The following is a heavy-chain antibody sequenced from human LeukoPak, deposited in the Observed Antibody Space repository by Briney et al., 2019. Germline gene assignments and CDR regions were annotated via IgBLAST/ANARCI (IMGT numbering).Heavy chain of an antibody. CDR3: ARRQRHYGSGSYSWDN. CDR2: INHSGST. Sequence: SETLSLTCAVYGGSFSGYYWSWIRQPPGKGLEWIGEINHSGSTNYNPSLKSRVTISVDTSKNQFSLKLSSVTAADTAVYYCARRQRHYGSGSYSWDNWGQGTLVTVSS. CDR1: GGSFSGYY. V-gene: IGHV4-34*01. J-gene: IGHJ4*02. D-gene: IGHD3-10*01.